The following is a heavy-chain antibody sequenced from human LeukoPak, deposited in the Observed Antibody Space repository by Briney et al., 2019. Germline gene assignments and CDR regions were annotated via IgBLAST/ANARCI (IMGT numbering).Heavy chain of an antibody. V-gene: IGHV3-23*01. CDR2: ISGSGDRK. CDR3: AKERSSGWPFDY. CDR1: GFTFSSYA. Sequence: GGSLRLSCAASGFTFSSYAMSWVRQAPGKGLEWVAGISGSGDRKHDADSVKGRFTISRDNSKNTVYLQMNSLRADDTAVYYCAKERSSGWPFDYWGQGTLVTVSS. D-gene: IGHD6-19*01. J-gene: IGHJ4*02.